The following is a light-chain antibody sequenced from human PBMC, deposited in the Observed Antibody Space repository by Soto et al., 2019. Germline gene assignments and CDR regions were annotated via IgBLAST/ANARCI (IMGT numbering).Light chain of an antibody. Sequence: DIQMTQSPSSVSASVGDRITITCRASRDISNSLAWYQQTPGKAPKLLLRGASSLHRGVPSRFSGGGAGTEFTLTISSLQPEDFAVYYCQQYVSSPWAFGQGTKVDIK. V-gene: IGKV1-NL1*01. CDR3: QQYVSSPWA. CDR2: GAS. CDR1: RDISNS. J-gene: IGKJ1*01.